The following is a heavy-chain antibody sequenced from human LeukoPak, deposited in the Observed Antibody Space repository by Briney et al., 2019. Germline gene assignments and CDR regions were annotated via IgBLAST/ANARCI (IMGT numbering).Heavy chain of an antibody. D-gene: IGHD3-3*01. CDR3: ARDRVAAFGVGYYYYYGMDV. J-gene: IGHJ6*02. V-gene: IGHV1-18*01. CDR2: ISAYNGNT. Sequence: GASVTVSCKASGYTFTSYGISWVRQAPGQGLEWMGWISAYNGNTNYAQKLKGRVTMTTGTSTSTAYMELRSLRSDDTAVYYCARDRVAAFGVGYYYYYGMDVWGQGTSVTVSS. CDR1: GYTFTSYG.